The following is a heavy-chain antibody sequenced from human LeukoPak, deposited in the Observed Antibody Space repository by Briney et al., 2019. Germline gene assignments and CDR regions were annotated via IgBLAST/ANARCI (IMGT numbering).Heavy chain of an antibody. CDR1: GITLSSYG. CDR3: ARSFSSGYSVPDY. V-gene: IGHV3-30*02. J-gene: IGHJ4*02. Sequence: SGGSLRLSCAASGITLSSYGMHWVRQAPGKGLEWVAFMRYDGSNRYYTDSVKARFTIHRDSSKNTLYLQMNSLRAEDTAVYYCARSFSSGYSVPDYWGQGTLVTVSS. CDR2: MRYDGSNR. D-gene: IGHD3-22*01.